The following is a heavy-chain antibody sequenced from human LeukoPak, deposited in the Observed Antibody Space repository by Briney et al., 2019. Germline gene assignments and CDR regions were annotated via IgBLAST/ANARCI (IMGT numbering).Heavy chain of an antibody. CDR2: ISYDGSNK. J-gene: IGHJ3*02. V-gene: IGHV3-30*18. D-gene: IGHD2-8*01. CDR1: GFTFSSYG. Sequence: PGGSLRLSCAASGFTFSSYGMHWVRQAPGKGLEWVAVISYDGSNKYYADSVKGRFTISRDNSKNTLYLQMNSLRAEDTAVYYCAKRMNGAAAFDIWGQGTMVTVSS. CDR3: AKRMNGAAAFDI.